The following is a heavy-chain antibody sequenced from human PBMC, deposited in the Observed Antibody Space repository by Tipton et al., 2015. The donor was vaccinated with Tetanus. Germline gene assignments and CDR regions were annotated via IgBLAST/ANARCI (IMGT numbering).Heavy chain of an antibody. V-gene: IGHV3-23*01. Sequence: SLRLSCAASGFTFSTYWMSWVRQAPGKGLEWVSAVSGRGSSTYYADSVKGRFTISRDSSKNTLYLQMNSLRAEDTAVYYCAKGLWYSSSSYFDYWGQGTLVTVSS. J-gene: IGHJ4*02. D-gene: IGHD6-6*01. CDR2: VSGRGSST. CDR1: GFTFSTYW. CDR3: AKGLWYSSSSYFDY.